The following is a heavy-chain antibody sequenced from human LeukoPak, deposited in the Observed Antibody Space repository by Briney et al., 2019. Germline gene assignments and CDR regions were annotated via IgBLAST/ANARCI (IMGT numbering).Heavy chain of an antibody. Sequence: GGSLRLSCAASEFSVGSNYMTWVRQAPGKGLEWVSSISSSSSYIYYADSVKGRFTISRDNAKNSLYLQMNSLRAEDTAVYYCARDSGRWLNAFDIWGQGTMVTVSS. J-gene: IGHJ3*02. CDR1: EFSVGSNY. CDR3: ARDSGRWLNAFDI. V-gene: IGHV3-21*01. D-gene: IGHD5-24*01. CDR2: ISSSSSYI.